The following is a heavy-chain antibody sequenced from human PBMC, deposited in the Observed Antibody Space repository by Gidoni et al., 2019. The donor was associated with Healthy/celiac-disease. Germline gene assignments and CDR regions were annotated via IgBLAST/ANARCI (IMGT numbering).Heavy chain of an antibody. CDR2: ISVSGGST. J-gene: IGHJ3*01. Sequence: EVQLLESGGGLVQPGGSLRLSCAASGVTFSSYAMRWVRQAPGKGLEWGSAISVSGGSTYYADSVKGRFTISRDNSKNTLYLQTNGLRAEDTAVYYCAKDPVGSWGQGTMVTVSS. CDR3: AKDPVGS. CDR1: GVTFSSYA. V-gene: IGHV3-23*01. D-gene: IGHD1-26*01.